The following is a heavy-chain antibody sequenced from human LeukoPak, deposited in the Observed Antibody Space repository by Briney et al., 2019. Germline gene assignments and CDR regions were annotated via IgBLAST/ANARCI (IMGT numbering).Heavy chain of an antibody. CDR3: AGPGMGDGYYYGMDV. D-gene: IGHD3-16*01. V-gene: IGHV1-18*01. CDR2: ISAYNGNT. CDR1: GYTFTSYG. Sequence: GASVKVSCKASGYTFTSYGISWVRQAPGQGLEWMGWISAYNGNTNYAQKLQGRVTMTTDTSTSTAYMELRSLRSDDTAVYYCAGPGMGDGYYYGMDVWGQGTTVTVSS. J-gene: IGHJ6*02.